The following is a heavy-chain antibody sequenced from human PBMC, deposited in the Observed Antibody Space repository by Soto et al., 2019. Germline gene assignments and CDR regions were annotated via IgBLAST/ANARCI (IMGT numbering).Heavy chain of an antibody. CDR3: ARDRGGSYLAGEGYDYYYGMDV. V-gene: IGHV3-30-3*01. CDR1: GFTFSSYA. Sequence: GGSLRLSCAASGFTFSSYAMHWVRQAPGKGLEWVAVISYDGSNKYYADSVKGRFTISRDNSKNTLYLQMNSLRAEDTAVYYCARDRGGSYLAGEGYDYYYGMDVWGQGTTVTVSS. CDR2: ISYDGSNK. J-gene: IGHJ6*02. D-gene: IGHD1-26*01.